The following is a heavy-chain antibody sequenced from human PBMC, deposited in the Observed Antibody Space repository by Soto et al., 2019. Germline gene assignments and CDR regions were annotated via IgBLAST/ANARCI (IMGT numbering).Heavy chain of an antibody. CDR3: ASGLSGGRGMDV. D-gene: IGHD2-15*01. Sequence: GGSLRLSCAASGFTFSSYGMHWVRQAPGKGLEWVAVISYDGSNKYYADSVKGRFTISRDNSKNTLYLQMNSLRAEDTAVYYCASGLSGGRGMDVWGQGTTVTVSS. CDR2: ISYDGSNK. V-gene: IGHV3-30*03. J-gene: IGHJ6*02. CDR1: GFTFSSYG.